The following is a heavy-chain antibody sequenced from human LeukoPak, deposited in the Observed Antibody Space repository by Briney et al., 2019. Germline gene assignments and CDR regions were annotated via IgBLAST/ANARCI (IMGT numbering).Heavy chain of an antibody. CDR2: ISSSSSTI. D-gene: IGHD3-10*01. Sequence: GGSLRLSCAVSGFTFSSYWMSWVRQAPGKGLEWLSYISSSSSTIYYADSVKGRFTISRDNAKNSLYLQMNSLRAEDTAVYYCARVSHYGSGWFDPWGQGTLVTVSS. CDR1: GFTFSSYW. V-gene: IGHV3-48*01. J-gene: IGHJ5*02. CDR3: ARVSHYGSGWFDP.